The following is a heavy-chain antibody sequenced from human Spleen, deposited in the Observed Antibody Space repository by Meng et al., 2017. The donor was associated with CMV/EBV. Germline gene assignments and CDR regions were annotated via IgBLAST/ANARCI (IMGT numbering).Heavy chain of an antibody. CDR1: GYTFTGYY. Sequence: SVKVSCKASGYTFTGYYMHWVRQAPGQGLEWMGGIIPIFGTANYAQKFQGRVTITTDESTSTAYMELSSLRFEDTAVYYCASHRHCGGDCYSVGNYYYYYGMDVWGQGTTVTVSS. D-gene: IGHD2-21*01. V-gene: IGHV1-69*05. CDR3: ASHRHCGGDCYSVGNYYYYYGMDV. CDR2: IIPIFGTA. J-gene: IGHJ6*02.